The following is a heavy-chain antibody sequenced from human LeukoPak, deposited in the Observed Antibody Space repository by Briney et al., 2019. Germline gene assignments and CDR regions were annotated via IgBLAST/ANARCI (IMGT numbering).Heavy chain of an antibody. D-gene: IGHD3-16*01. J-gene: IGHJ4*02. V-gene: IGHV1-2*02. CDR3: ARDLGVTVSPFSLFY. CDR1: GYTFTAYY. CDR2: INPNSGVT. Sequence: ASVKVSCKASGYTFTAYYMHWVRQAPGQGTEWMGWINPNSGVTNYAQKFQGRVIMTSDTSISTAYMEFSRLRADDTVMYYCARDLGVTVSPFSLFYWGQGTLVTVSS.